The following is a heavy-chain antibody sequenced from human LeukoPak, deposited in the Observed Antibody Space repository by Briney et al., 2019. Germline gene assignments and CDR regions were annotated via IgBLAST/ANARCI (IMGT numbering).Heavy chain of an antibody. CDR1: GFSFSGHW. CDR3: ARGPNSNWSGLDF. J-gene: IGHJ4*02. Sequence: GGSLRLSCTASGFSFSGHWMHWAPQLPGKGLVWVSRISPTGSTTSYADSVKGRFTVSRDNAKNTLYLQVNNLRAEDTAVYYCARGPNSNWSGLDFWGQGTLLTVSS. D-gene: IGHD6-6*01. V-gene: IGHV3-74*01. CDR2: ISPTGSTT.